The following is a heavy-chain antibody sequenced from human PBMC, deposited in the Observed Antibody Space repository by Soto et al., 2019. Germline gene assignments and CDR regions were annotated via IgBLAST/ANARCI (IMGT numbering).Heavy chain of an antibody. V-gene: IGHV3-30-3*01. J-gene: IGHJ5*02. Sequence: SLRLSCAASGFTFSSYAMHWVRQAPGKGLEWVAVISYDGSNKYYADSVKGRFTISRDNSKNTLYLQMNSLRAEDTDVYYCAGGVDLYYYDSSGYYCWFDPWGQGTLVTVSS. CDR1: GFTFSSYA. CDR2: ISYDGSNK. D-gene: IGHD3-22*01. CDR3: AGGVDLYYYDSSGYYCWFDP.